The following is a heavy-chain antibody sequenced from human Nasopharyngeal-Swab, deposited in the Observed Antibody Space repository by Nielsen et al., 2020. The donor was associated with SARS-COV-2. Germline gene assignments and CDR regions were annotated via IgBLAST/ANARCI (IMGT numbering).Heavy chain of an antibody. CDR3: AKDLESPWGSWYPLGAFDI. CDR2: IINSGGST. V-gene: IGHV3-23*01. D-gene: IGHD6-13*01. J-gene: IGHJ3*02. CDR1: GFTFSTYA. Sequence: GESLKISCAASGFTFSTYAMSWVRQAPGRRLEWVSGIINSGGSTEYADSVKGRFTISRDNSKNTLYLQMNSLRAEDTAVYYCAKDLESPWGSWYPLGAFDIWGQGTMVTVSS.